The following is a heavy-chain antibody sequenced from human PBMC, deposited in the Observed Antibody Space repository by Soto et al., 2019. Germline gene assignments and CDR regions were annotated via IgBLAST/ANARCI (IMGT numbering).Heavy chain of an antibody. J-gene: IGHJ4*02. V-gene: IGHV4-34*01. Sequence: SETLSLTCAVYGGSFSGYYWSWIRQPPGKGLEWIGEINHSGSTNYNPSLKSRVIILVDTSKNQLSLKLSSVTAADTALYYCARGAGGRDSNSWYLPFDYWGQGTLVTVSS. CDR1: GGSFSGYY. CDR3: ARGAGGRDSNSWYLPFDY. D-gene: IGHD6-13*01. CDR2: INHSGST.